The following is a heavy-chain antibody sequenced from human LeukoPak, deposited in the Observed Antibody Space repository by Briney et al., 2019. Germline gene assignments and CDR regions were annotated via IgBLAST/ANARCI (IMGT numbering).Heavy chain of an antibody. CDR1: GFTFSSYA. D-gene: IGHD2-2*01. Sequence: GGSLRLSCAASGFTFSSYAMSWVRQAPGKGLEWVSAISGSGGSTYYADSVKGRFTISRDNSKNTLYLQMNSLRAEDTAVYYCAKDDGRRTYCSSTSCRAPCFDYWGQGTLVTVSS. CDR3: AKDDGRRTYCSSTSCRAPCFDY. J-gene: IGHJ4*02. CDR2: ISGSGGST. V-gene: IGHV3-23*01.